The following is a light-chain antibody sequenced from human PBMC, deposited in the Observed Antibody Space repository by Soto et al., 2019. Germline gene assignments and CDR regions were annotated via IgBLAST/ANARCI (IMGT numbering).Light chain of an antibody. V-gene: IGLV1-44*01. CDR1: SSNVGTNT. CDR2: TDN. CDR3: AAWDDSLKGYV. J-gene: IGLJ1*01. Sequence: QSALTQPPSASAPPGQGVTISCSGSSSNVGTNTVTWYQQLSGTAPKLLIYTDNFLSSGVPERFSGSKSGTSASLAISGLQSDDEADYYCAAWDDSLKGYVFGTGTKLTVL.